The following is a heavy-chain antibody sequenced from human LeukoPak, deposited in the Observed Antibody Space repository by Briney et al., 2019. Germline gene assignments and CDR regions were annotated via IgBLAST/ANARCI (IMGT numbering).Heavy chain of an antibody. Sequence: HPGGSLRLSCAASRFNFSTYAMSWVRQAPGKGLEWVSGISASGSNTYYPDSVTGRFTISRDNSKNTLYLQMNSLRAEDTAVYYCARLGYCSSTSCYYPWGQGTLVTVSS. CDR1: RFNFSTYA. CDR3: ARLGYCSSTSCYYP. J-gene: IGHJ5*02. D-gene: IGHD2-2*01. CDR2: ISASGSNT. V-gene: IGHV3-23*01.